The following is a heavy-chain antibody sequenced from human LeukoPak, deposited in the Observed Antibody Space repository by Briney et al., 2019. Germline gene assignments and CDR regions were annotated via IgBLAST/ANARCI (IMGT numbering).Heavy chain of an antibody. D-gene: IGHD2-15*01. CDR2: IYTSGST. CDR3: ARDSYSVPTRGSYYYYYYGMDV. J-gene: IGHJ6*02. Sequence: PSQTLSLTCTVSGGSISSGSYCWSWIRQPAGKGLEWIGRIYTSGSTNYNPSLKSRVTISVDTSKNQFSLKLSSVTAADTAVYYCARDSYSVPTRGSYYYYYYGMDVWGQGTTVTVSS. V-gene: IGHV4-61*02. CDR1: GGSISSGSYC.